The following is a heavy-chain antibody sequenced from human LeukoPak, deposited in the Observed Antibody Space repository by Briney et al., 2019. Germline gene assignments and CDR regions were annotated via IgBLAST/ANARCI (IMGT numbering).Heavy chain of an antibody. J-gene: IGHJ6*04. CDR3: ARDSVAAAVPTMDV. D-gene: IGHD6-13*01. V-gene: IGHV3-66*01. Sequence: GGSLRLSCAASGFTVSSNYMSWVRQAPGKGLEWVSVIYSGGSTYYADSVKGRFTISRDDSKNTLYLQMNSLRAEDTAVYYCARDSVAAAVPTMDVWGKGTTVTVSP. CDR2: IYSGGST. CDR1: GFTVSSNY.